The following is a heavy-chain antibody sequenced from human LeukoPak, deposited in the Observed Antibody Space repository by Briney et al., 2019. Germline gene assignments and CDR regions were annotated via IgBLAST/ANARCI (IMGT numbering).Heavy chain of an antibody. J-gene: IGHJ4*02. CDR3: ARGHDAVGTTIDH. CDR2: IKSDGSVT. D-gene: IGHD1-14*01. CDR1: RFTFSSYW. Sequence: TGGSLRLSCAASRFTFSSYWMHWVRQAPGEGLVWVSRIKSDGSVTWYADSVKGRFTISRDNAKNMLYLQMNSLRDEDTAVYFCARGHDAVGTTIDHWGQGTLVTVSS. V-gene: IGHV3-74*01.